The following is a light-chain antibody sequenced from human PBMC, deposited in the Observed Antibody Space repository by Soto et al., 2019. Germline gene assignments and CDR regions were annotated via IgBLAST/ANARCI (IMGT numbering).Light chain of an antibody. V-gene: IGKV1-5*01. CDR3: QQYNIYPYT. CDR2: DAS. J-gene: IGKJ2*01. CDR1: QSIRTW. Sequence: DIQMTQSPSTVSASVGDGVTITCRASQSIRTWLAWYQQKPGNPPKLLIYDASTLESGVSSGFSGSGSGTEFTLSISSLQPDDFATYYCQQYNIYPYTFGQGTKLEIK.